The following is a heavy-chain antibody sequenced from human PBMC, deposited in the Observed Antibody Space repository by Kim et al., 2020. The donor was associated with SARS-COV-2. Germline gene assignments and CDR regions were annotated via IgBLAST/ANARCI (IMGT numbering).Heavy chain of an antibody. D-gene: IGHD3-10*01. Sequence: GGSLRLSCAASGFTFIDYYMSWIRQAPGKGLEWVSYISSSGSYTNYADSVKGRFTISRDNAKNSMYLQTNSLRDGDTAVYYCARSGSYYGWGSYQSDYWGQGTLVTVSS. CDR2: ISSSGSYT. V-gene: IGHV3-11*03. CDR1: GFTFIDYY. CDR3: ARSGSYYGWGSYQSDY. J-gene: IGHJ4*02.